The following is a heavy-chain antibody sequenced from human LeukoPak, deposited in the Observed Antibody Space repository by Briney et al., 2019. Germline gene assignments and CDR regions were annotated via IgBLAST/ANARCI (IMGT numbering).Heavy chain of an antibody. CDR1: GGSISSGSFY. J-gene: IGHJ6*03. CDR2: FYYSGST. CDR3: AREYSSSWYYYYYYMDV. V-gene: IGHV4-39*07. Sequence: SETLSLTCTVSGGSISSGSFYWGWIRQPPGKGLEWIGSFYYSGSTYYNPSLKSRVTISVDTSKNQFSLKLSSVTAADTAVYYCAREYSSSWYYYYYYMDVWGKGTTVTVSS. D-gene: IGHD6-13*01.